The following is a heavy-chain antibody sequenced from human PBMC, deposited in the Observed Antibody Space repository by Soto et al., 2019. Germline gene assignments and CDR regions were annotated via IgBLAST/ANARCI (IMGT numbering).Heavy chain of an antibody. CDR3: ARDLRAARSLYDWFDP. CDR1: GGSISSGDYY. J-gene: IGHJ5*02. Sequence: SDTLSLTCTVSGGSISSGDYYWSWIRQPPGKGLEWIGYIYYSGSTYYNPSLKSRVTISVDTSKNQFSLKLSSVTAADTAVYYCARDLRAARSLYDWFDPWGQGTLVTVSS. V-gene: IGHV4-30-4*02. D-gene: IGHD6-6*01. CDR2: IYYSGST.